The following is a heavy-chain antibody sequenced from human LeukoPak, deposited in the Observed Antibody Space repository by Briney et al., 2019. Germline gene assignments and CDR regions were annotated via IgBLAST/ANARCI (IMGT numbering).Heavy chain of an antibody. CDR1: GYTFTSYG. CDR3: AREGGDIVVVPAAIWDY. J-gene: IGHJ4*02. V-gene: IGHV1-18*01. D-gene: IGHD2-2*02. CDR2: ISAYNGNT. Sequence: ASVKVSCKASGYTFTSYGISWVRQAPGQGLEWMGWISAYNGNTNYAQKLQGRVTMTTDTSTSKAYMELRSLRSDDTAVYYCAREGGDIVVVPAAIWDYWGQGTLVTVSS.